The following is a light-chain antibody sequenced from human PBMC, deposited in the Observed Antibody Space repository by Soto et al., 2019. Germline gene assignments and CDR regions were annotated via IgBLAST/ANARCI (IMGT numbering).Light chain of an antibody. Sequence: DIQMTQSPSSLSASVGDRVTITCRASQGISNYLAWYQQQPGKVPKLLIYVASTLQSWVPSRFSGSESGTEFGLTISSLEPEDVATDYCQKYHSAPWTFGQGTKLEIK. CDR3: QKYHSAPWT. J-gene: IGKJ1*01. CDR2: VAS. CDR1: QGISNY. V-gene: IGKV1-27*01.